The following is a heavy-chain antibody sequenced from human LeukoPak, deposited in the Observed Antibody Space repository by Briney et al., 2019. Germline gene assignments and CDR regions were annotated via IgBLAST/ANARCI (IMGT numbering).Heavy chain of an antibody. J-gene: IGHJ4*02. CDR2: IIPICGIA. CDR1: GGTFSSYA. Sequence: AASVKVSCKASGGTFSSYAISWVRQAPGQGLEWMGGIIPICGIANYAQKFQGRVTITTDESTSTAYMELSSLRSEDTAVYYCARGDYYGSGSYYNGLIHFDYWGQGTLVAVSS. V-gene: IGHV1-69*05. D-gene: IGHD3-10*01. CDR3: ARGDYYGSGSYYNGLIHFDY.